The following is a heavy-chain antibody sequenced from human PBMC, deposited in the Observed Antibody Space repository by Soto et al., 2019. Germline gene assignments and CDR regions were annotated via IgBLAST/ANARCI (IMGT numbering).Heavy chain of an antibody. V-gene: IGHV1-24*01. J-gene: IGHJ6*02. D-gene: IGHD3-3*01. CDR3: ATSLDPITIFGVVRNYYYGMDV. CDR1: GYTLTELS. Sequence: AAVKVSCKVSGYTLTELSMHWVRQAPGKGLEWMGGFDPEDGETIYAQKFQGRVTMTEDTSTDTAYMELSSLRSEDTAVYYCATSLDPITIFGVVRNYYYGMDVWGQGTTVTVSS. CDR2: FDPEDGET.